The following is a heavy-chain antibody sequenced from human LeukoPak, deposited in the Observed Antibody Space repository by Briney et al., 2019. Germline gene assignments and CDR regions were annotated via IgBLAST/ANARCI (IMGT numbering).Heavy chain of an antibody. CDR3: AKDLPTVNTWIYFDY. Sequence: GGSLRLSCAASGFTFSTYALSWVRQAPGKGLEWVSSISGNGGSAYYTDSVKRRFTISRDNSKNTLYLQMNSLRAEDTAVYYCAKDLPTVNTWIYFDYWGQGTLVTVSS. CDR1: GFTFSTYA. J-gene: IGHJ4*02. V-gene: IGHV3-23*01. CDR2: ISGNGGSA. D-gene: IGHD4-17*01.